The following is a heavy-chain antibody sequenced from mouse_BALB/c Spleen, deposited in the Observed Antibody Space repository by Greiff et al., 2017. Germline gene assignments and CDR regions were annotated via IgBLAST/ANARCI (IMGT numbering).Heavy chain of an antibody. J-gene: IGHJ4*01. V-gene: IGHV5-9-3*01. CDR1: GFTFSSYA. CDR3: ARGDDYDVGAAMDY. CDR2: ISSGGSYT. D-gene: IGHD2-4*01. Sequence: EVQLVESGGGLVKPGGSLKLSCAASGFTFSSYAMSWVRQTPEKRLEWVATISSGGSYTYYPDSVKGRFTISRDNAKNTLYLQMSSLRSEDTAMYYCARGDDYDVGAAMDYWGQGTSVTVSS.